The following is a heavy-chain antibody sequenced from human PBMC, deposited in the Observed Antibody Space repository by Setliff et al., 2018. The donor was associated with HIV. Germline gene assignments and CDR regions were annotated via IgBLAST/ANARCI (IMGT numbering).Heavy chain of an antibody. Sequence: KTSETLSLTCAVSGGSISSSDWWSWVRQPPGKGLEWIGEIYHSGSTNYNSSLKSRVTISVDKSKNQFSLKLTSVTAADTAVYYCARGERYSSSWYEGDNGFDPWDQGTLVTVSS. J-gene: IGHJ5*02. CDR1: GGSISSSDW. D-gene: IGHD6-13*01. V-gene: IGHV4-4*02. CDR3: ARGERYSSSWYEGDNGFDP. CDR2: IYHSGST.